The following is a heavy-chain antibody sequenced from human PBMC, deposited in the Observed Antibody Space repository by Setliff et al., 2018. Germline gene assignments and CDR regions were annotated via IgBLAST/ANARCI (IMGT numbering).Heavy chain of an antibody. Sequence: AASVKVSCKASGYTFTSYGISWVRQAPGQGLEWMGWISAYNGNTNYAQKLQGRVTMTTDTSTSTAYMELRSLRSDDTAVYYCARDAWDYGDYGGRYWFDYWGQGTLVTVSS. V-gene: IGHV1-18*01. CDR2: ISAYNGNT. CDR1: GYTFTSYG. D-gene: IGHD4-17*01. CDR3: ARDAWDYGDYGGRYWFDY. J-gene: IGHJ4*02.